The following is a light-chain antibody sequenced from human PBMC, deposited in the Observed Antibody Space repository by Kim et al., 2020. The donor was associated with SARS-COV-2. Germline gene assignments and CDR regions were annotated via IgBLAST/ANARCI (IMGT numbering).Light chain of an antibody. CDR1: SNNIGDQG. V-gene: IGLV10-54*04. J-gene: IGLJ3*02. Sequence: RQTAKLTCTGNSNNIGDQGVAWLQQHQGHPPKLLSYRNNKRPSGIAERFSASRSGNAAFLTITGLQPEDEADYYCSAWDDSLKAWVFGGGTKLTVL. CDR2: RNN. CDR3: SAWDDSLKAWV.